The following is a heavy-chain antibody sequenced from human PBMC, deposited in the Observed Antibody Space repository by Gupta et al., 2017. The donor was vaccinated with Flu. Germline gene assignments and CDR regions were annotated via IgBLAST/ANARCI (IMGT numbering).Heavy chain of an antibody. CDR3: AKGRRVVVNDDAFDI. CDR1: GFTFDDYA. V-gene: IGHV3-9*01. Sequence: EVQLVASGGGLVHPGRSLSLSCAASGFTFDDYAMASVRQAPGKGLEWVSGISWNSGSIGYADSVKGRFTISRDNAKNSLYLQMNSLRAEDTALYYCAKGRRVVVNDDAFDIWGQGTMVTVSS. J-gene: IGHJ3*02. CDR2: ISWNSGSI. D-gene: IGHD2-15*01.